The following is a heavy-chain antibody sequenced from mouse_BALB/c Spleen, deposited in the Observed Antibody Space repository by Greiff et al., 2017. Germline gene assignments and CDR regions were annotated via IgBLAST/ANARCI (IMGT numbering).Heavy chain of an antibody. Sequence: VQLQQSGAELVKPGASVKLSCTASGFNIKDTYMHWVKQRPEQGLEWIGRIDPANGNTKYDPKFQGKATITADTSSNTAYLQLSSLTSEDTVVYYCARGLDYYGSRFDYWGQGTTLTVSS. CDR2: IDPANGNT. CDR3: ARGLDYYGSRFDY. D-gene: IGHD1-1*01. J-gene: IGHJ2*01. CDR1: GFNIKDTY. V-gene: IGHV14-3*02.